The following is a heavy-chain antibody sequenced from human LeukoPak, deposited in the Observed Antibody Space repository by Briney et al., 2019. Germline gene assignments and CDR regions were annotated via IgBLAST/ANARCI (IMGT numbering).Heavy chain of an antibody. D-gene: IGHD6-19*01. CDR1: GFTFGSYE. V-gene: IGHV3-48*03. Sequence: GGSLRLSCAASGFTFGSYEMNWVRQAPGKELEWVSYIGTISSTTYYADSVKGRFTVSRDDAKSSLYLQMSSLRAEDTAVYYCARNVYDLRGQWLVPGFDYWGQGTLVTVSS. CDR2: IGTISSTT. CDR3: ARNVYDLRGQWLVPGFDY. J-gene: IGHJ4*02.